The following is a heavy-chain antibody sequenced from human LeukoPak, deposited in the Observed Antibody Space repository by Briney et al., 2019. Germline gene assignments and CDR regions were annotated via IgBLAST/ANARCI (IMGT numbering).Heavy chain of an antibody. Sequence: SETLSLTCNVSGGSINTANYYWTWIRQPPGKGLEWIGYISYSGAPYYNPSLNSRVTISLDTSKNQFSLILNSVTAADTAMYYCARDRYGDFEDYWGQGTLVTVSS. V-gene: IGHV4-30-4*08. CDR3: ARDRYGDFEDY. CDR2: ISYSGAP. J-gene: IGHJ4*02. D-gene: IGHD4-17*01. CDR1: GGSINTANYY.